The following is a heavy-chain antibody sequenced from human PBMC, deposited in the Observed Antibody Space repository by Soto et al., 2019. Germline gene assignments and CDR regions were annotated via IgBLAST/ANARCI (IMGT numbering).Heavy chain of an antibody. Sequence: QVQLVQSGAEVKKPGSSVKVSCKASGGTFSSYAISWVRQAPGQGLEWMGGIIPIFGTANYAQKFQGRVTISADESNDTAYMELSNLRSEETARDFWSTNPPGRQWFFEYLGQGTLVNVSS. CDR1: GGTFSSYA. CDR2: IIPIFGTA. CDR3: STNPPGRQWFFEY. V-gene: IGHV1-69*12. D-gene: IGHD2-8*01. J-gene: IGHJ4*01.